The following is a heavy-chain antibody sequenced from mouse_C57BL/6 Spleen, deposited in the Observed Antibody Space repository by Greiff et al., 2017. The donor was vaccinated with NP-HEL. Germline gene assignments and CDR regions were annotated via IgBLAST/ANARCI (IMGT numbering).Heavy chain of an antibody. CDR2: IYPGDGDT. Sequence: QVQLQQSGPELVKPGASVKISCKASGYAFSSSWMNWVKQRPGKGLEWIGRIYPGDGDTNYNGKFKGKATLTADKSSSTAYMQLSSLTSEDSAVYFCARGDAMDYGGKGTPVTVSS. CDR3: ARGDAMDY. CDR1: GYAFSSSW. V-gene: IGHV1-82*01. J-gene: IGHJ4*01.